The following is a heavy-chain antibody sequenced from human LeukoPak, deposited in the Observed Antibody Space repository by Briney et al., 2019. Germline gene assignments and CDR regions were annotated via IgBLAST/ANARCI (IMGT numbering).Heavy chain of an antibody. CDR1: GYTFTGYY. D-gene: IGHD6-19*01. CDR3: ARDRVGSGWPRPWYFEF. CDR2: INPNTGAT. Sequence: GASVKVSCKPSGYTFTGYYLHWVRQAPGQGLEWMGWINPNTGATIYAEKFQGRVTMTRDTSIDTAYMEMRSLRSADTAVYYCARDRVGSGWPRPWYFEFWGQGTLITVSS. J-gene: IGHJ4*02. V-gene: IGHV1-2*02.